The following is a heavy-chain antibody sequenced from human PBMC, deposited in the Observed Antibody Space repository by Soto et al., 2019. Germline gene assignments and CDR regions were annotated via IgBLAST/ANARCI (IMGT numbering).Heavy chain of an antibody. CDR3: ATDSNYDVSNSF. CDR2: ILPVSAPP. V-gene: IGHV1-69*13. CDR1: GGTLNNYA. J-gene: IGHJ4*02. Sequence: SVKVSCKASGGTLNNYAINWVRQAPGQGLEWMGGILPVSAPPDYAQKFQGRVSITAGHSTSTVYMELSRLKSDDTAVYFCATDSNYDVSNSFWGQGTLVTVSS. D-gene: IGHD3-3*01.